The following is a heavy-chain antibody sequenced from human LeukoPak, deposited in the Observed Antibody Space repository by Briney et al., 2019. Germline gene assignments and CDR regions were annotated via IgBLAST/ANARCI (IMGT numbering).Heavy chain of an antibody. CDR3: ARRIPPFNWFDP. Sequence: PGESLKISCKGSGYIFTSYWIGWVRQMPGKGLEWMGIIYPGDSDTRYSPAFQGRVNIPADESISTAYLQWSSLKASGTAMYYCARRIPPFNWFDPWGQGTLVTVSS. J-gene: IGHJ5*02. V-gene: IGHV5-51*01. CDR1: GYIFTSYW. CDR2: IYPGDSDT. D-gene: IGHD2-21*01.